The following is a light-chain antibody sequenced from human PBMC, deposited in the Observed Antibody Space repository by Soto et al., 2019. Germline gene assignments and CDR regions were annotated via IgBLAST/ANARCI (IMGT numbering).Light chain of an antibody. V-gene: IGKV4-1*01. J-gene: IGKJ1*01. CDR3: QQYNSSPWT. Sequence: MPPPDALLVSMGERATINCKSSQSVFASHSNSSNLAWYQQKPGQAPRLLIYGASTRDTGIPDRFSGSGSGTEFTLTISSLQSEDLAVYYCQQYNSSPWTFGQGTKVDNK. CDR1: QSVFASHSNSSN. CDR2: GAS.